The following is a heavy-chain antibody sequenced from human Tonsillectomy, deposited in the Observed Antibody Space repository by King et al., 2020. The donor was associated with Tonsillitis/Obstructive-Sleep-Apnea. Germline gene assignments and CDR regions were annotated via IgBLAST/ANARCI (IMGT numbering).Heavy chain of an antibody. D-gene: IGHD2-15*01. Sequence: QLVQSGAEVKKPGASVKVSCKASGYTFIGYYMHWVRQAPGQGLEWMGWINPNSGGTNYAQKFQGRVTMTRDTSIRTVYMELSRLASDDTAVYYCAREKVIVAATNYWFDPWGQGTLVTVSS. CDR3: AREKVIVAATNYWFDP. J-gene: IGHJ5*02. CDR2: INPNSGGT. CDR1: GYTFIGYY. V-gene: IGHV1-2*02.